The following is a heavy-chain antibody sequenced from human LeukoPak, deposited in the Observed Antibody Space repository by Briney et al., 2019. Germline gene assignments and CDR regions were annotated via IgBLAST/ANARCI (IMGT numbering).Heavy chain of an antibody. D-gene: IGHD2-15*01. J-gene: IGHJ4*02. CDR2: IRSDGSST. CDR3: ARDGASGDFDY. V-gene: IGHV3-74*01. Sequence: PGGSLRLSCAASGLTLSGSWMHWVRQVPGKGLLWVSLIRSDGSSTYADSVKGRFTNSRDTAKNTLYLQMNSLRAEDTAVYYCARDGASGDFDYWGQGTLVTVSS. CDR1: GLTLSGSW.